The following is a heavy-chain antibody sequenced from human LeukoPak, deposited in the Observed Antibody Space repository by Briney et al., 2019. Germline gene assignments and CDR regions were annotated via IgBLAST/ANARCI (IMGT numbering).Heavy chain of an antibody. CDR2: FDPEDGET. CDR1: GYTLTELS. CDR3: ATGTAMVRGVLDAFDI. V-gene: IGHV1-24*01. D-gene: IGHD3-10*01. Sequence: ASVKVSCKVSGYTLTELSMHWVRQAPGKGLEWTGGFDPEDGETIYAQKFQGRVTMTEDTSTDTAYMELSSLRSEDTAVYYCATGTAMVRGVLDAFDIWGQGTMVTVSS. J-gene: IGHJ3*02.